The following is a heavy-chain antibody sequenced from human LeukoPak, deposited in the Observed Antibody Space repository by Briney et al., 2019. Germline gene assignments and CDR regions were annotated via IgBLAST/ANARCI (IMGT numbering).Heavy chain of an antibody. V-gene: IGHV3-23*01. D-gene: IGHD3-22*01. CDR1: GFTFSSYA. CDR3: AKSINYYYDSSGYYRAFDI. Sequence: PGGSLRLSCAAPGFTFSSYAMSWVRQAPGKGLEWVSAISGSGGSTYYADSVKGRFTISRDNSKNTLYLQMNSLRAEDTAVYYCAKSINYYYDSSGYYRAFDIWGQGTMVTVSS. J-gene: IGHJ3*02. CDR2: ISGSGGST.